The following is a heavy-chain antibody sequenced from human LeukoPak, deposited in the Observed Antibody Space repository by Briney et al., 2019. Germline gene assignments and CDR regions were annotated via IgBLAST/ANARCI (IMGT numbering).Heavy chain of an antibody. CDR3: ARVRYYDSSGRAVNFDY. J-gene: IGHJ4*02. CDR1: GGSFSGYY. CDR2: INHSGST. Sequence: PSETLSLTCAVYGGSFSGYYWSWIRQPPGKGLEWIGEINHSGSTNYNPSLKSRVTISVDTSKNQFSLKLSSVTAADTAVYYCARVRYYDSSGRAVNFDYWGQGTLVTVSS. V-gene: IGHV4-34*01. D-gene: IGHD3-22*01.